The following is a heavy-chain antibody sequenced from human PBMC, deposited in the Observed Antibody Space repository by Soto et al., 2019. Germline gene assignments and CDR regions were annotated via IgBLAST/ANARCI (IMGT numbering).Heavy chain of an antibody. Sequence: SETLALTCAVYGGSFSGYYWSWIRQPPGKGLEWIGEINHSGSTNYNPSLKSRVTISVDTSKNQFSLKLSSVTAADTAVYYCATSLYSYGPRFAYWGQGTLVTVSS. V-gene: IGHV4-34*01. CDR1: GGSFSGYY. CDR2: INHSGST. D-gene: IGHD5-18*01. J-gene: IGHJ4*02. CDR3: ATSLYSYGPRFAY.